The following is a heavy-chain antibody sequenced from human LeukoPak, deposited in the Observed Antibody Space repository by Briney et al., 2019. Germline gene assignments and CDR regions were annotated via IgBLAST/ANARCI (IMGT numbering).Heavy chain of an antibody. D-gene: IGHD1-14*01. J-gene: IGHJ5*02. CDR3: ATTLRNNPP. CDR1: GDTLTSYD. V-gene: IGHV1-8*01. CDR2: MNPNTSNT. Sequence: GASVRVSCKASGDTLTSYDINWVRQAPGQGLEWIGYMNPNTSNTGYAQKFQGRVTLTTDTSISTAYMELSSLTSEDTAVYYCATTLRNNPPWGQGTLVTVSS.